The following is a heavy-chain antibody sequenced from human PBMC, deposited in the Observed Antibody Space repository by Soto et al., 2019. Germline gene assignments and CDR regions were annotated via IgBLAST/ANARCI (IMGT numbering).Heavy chain of an antibody. CDR3: ASAYCSGGSCYHAAFDI. Sequence: SSETLSLTCTVSGGSISSYYGSWIRQPPGKGLEWIGYIYYSGSTNYNPSLKSRVTISVDTSKNQFSLKLSSVTAADTAVYYCASAYCSGGSCYHAAFDIWGQGTMVTVS. D-gene: IGHD2-15*01. CDR1: GGSISSYY. J-gene: IGHJ3*02. CDR2: IYYSGST. V-gene: IGHV4-59*08.